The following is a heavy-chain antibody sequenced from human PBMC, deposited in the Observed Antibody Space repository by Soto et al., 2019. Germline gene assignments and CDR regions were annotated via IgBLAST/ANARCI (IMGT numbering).Heavy chain of an antibody. CDR2: ISGRVYNT. D-gene: IGHD4-17*01. J-gene: IGHJ4*02. CDR3: AKSIRTTLSVYDY. CDR1: GFTFTSFT. V-gene: IGHV3-23*01. Sequence: EVQRLQSGGALGQPGGSLRLSCADSGFTFTSFTMNWVRQAPGKGLEWVSAISGRVYNTYDADSGRVRFTISSDHSKNTLYLQMNSLRGDDTAVYFCAKSIRTTLSVYDYWGQGALVTVSS.